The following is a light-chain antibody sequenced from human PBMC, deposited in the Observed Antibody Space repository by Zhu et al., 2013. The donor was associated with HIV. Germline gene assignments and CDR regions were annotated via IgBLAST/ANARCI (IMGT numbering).Light chain of an antibody. CDR1: QGISSY. CDR2: AAS. J-gene: IGKJ1*01. Sequence: DIQLTQSPSFLSASVGDRVTITCRASQGISSYLAWYQQKPGKAPKLLIYAASTLQSGVPSRFSGSRSGTEFTLTIISLQPEDFATYYCLQHNHYPWTFGQGTKVEIK. V-gene: IGKV1-9*01. CDR3: LQHNHYPWT.